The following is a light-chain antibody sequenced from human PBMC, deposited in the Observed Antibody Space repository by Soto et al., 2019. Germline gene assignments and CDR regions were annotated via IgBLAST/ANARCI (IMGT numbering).Light chain of an antibody. Sequence: DIQMTQSPSTLSASVGDRVTITCRASQSVNRWLAWCQQKPGKGPKLLIYETSILESDVPSRFSGSGSGTEFTLTISSLQPDDFATYYCQQYYIFPWTFGQGTKVEIK. J-gene: IGKJ1*01. CDR2: ETS. CDR1: QSVNRW. CDR3: QQYYIFPWT. V-gene: IGKV1-5*03.